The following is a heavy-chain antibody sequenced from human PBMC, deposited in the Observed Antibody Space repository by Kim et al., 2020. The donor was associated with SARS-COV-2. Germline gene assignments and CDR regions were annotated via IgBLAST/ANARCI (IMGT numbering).Heavy chain of an antibody. CDR2: T. V-gene: IGHV1-18*01. CDR3: ARETSRVTFDY. J-gene: IGHJ4*02. Sequence: TNNEQNFQGRLTITTESSTSTVYMKLRSLRSDDTAVYYCARETSRVTFDYWGQGTLVTVSS. D-gene: IGHD5-18*01.